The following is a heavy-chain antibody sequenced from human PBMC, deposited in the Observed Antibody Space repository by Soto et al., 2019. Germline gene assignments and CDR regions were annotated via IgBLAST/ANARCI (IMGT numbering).Heavy chain of an antibody. J-gene: IGHJ4*02. D-gene: IGHD2-15*01. V-gene: IGHV3-30-3*01. Sequence: QVQLVESGGGVVQPGRSLRLSCAASGFTFSSYAMHWVRQAPGKGLEWVAVISYDGSNKYYADSVKGRFTISRDNSKNTLYLQMNSLRAEDTAVYYCARDRVVVVAATPDYWGQGTLVTVSS. CDR3: ARDRVVVVAATPDY. CDR1: GFTFSSYA. CDR2: ISYDGSNK.